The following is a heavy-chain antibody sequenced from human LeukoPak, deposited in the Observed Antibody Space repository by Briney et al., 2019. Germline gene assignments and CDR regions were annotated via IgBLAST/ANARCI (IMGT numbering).Heavy chain of an antibody. Sequence: GGSLRLSCAASGFTFSSYEMNWVRQAPGQGLEWVSYISTTGTTIHYADSVKGRFTISRDSAKKSLYLQTNSLRAEDTAVYYCARKLGSSNWFDPWGQGTLVTVPS. CDR1: GFTFSSYE. J-gene: IGHJ5*02. D-gene: IGHD1-26*01. CDR3: ARKLGSSNWFDP. CDR2: ISTTGTTI. V-gene: IGHV3-48*03.